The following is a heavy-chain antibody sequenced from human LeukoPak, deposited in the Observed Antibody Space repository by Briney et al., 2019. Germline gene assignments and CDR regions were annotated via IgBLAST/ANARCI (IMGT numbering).Heavy chain of an antibody. CDR2: IYHSGST. Sequence: PSETLSLTCTVSGYSISSGYYWGWIRQPPGKGLEWIGSIYHSGSTYYNPSLKSRVTISVDTSKNQFSLKLSSVTAADTAVYYCARPYIRGVIHAFDIWGQGTMVTVSS. V-gene: IGHV4-38-2*02. CDR1: GYSISSGYY. D-gene: IGHD3-10*02. CDR3: ARPYIRGVIHAFDI. J-gene: IGHJ3*02.